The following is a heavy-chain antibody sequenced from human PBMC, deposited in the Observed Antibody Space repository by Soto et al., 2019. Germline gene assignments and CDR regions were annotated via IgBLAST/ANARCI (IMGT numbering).Heavy chain of an antibody. Sequence: GGSLRLSCTASGFTFGDYAMSWFRQAPGKGLEWVGFIRSKAYGGTTEYAASVKGRFTISRDDSKSIAYLQMNSLKTEDTAVYYCTRDGGIGYCSSTSCYFSSKDAFDIWGQGTMVTVSS. CDR1: GFTFGDYA. J-gene: IGHJ3*02. D-gene: IGHD2-2*01. V-gene: IGHV3-49*03. CDR2: IRSKAYGGTT. CDR3: TRDGGIGYCSSTSCYFSSKDAFDI.